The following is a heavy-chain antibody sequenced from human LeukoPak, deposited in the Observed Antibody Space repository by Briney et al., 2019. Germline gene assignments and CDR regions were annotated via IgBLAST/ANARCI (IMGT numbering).Heavy chain of an antibody. CDR2: ISSSRSTI. CDR3: ARDLGGSYQGYFSDY. V-gene: IGHV3-48*04. J-gene: IGHJ4*02. Sequence: GGSLRLSCAASGFTFSSYSMNWVRQAPGKGLEWVSYISSSRSTIYYADSVKGRFTISRDNAKNSLYLQMNSLRAEDTAVYYCARDLGGSYQGYFSDYWGQGTLVTVSS. D-gene: IGHD1-26*01. CDR1: GFTFSSYS.